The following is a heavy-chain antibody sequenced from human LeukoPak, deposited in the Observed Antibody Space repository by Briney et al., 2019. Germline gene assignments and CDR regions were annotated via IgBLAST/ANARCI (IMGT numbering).Heavy chain of an antibody. CDR3: AREYVAVAGAYYFDY. V-gene: IGHV4-59*01. J-gene: IGHJ4*02. D-gene: IGHD6-19*01. CDR2: IYYSGST. CDR1: GGSISGYY. Sequence: SETLSLTCTVSGGSISGYYWSWIRQPPGKGLEWIGYIYYSGSTNYNLSLKSRVTISVDTSKNQFSLKLSSVTAADTAVYYCAREYVAVAGAYYFDYWGQGTLVTVSS.